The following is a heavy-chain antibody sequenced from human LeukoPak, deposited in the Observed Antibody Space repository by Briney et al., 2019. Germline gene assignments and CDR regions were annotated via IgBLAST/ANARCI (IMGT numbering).Heavy chain of an antibody. CDR1: GGSISSGSYY. CDR3: AREVRFFDP. V-gene: IGHV4-61*02. CDR2: IYTSGST. D-gene: IGHD3-10*01. J-gene: IGHJ5*02. Sequence: SQTLSLTCTVSGGSISSGSYYWSWIRQPAGKGLEWIGRIYTSGSTNYNPSLKSRVTISVDTSKNQFSLKLSSVTAADTAVYYCAREVRFFDPWGQGTLVTVSS.